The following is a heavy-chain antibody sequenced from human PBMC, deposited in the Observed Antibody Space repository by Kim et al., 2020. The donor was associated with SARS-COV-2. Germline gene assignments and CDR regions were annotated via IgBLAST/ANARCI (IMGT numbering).Heavy chain of an antibody. CDR2: IYSGGSST. Sequence: GGSLRLSCAASGFTFSSYAMSWVRQAPGKGLEWVSVIYSGGSSTYYADSVKGRFTISRDNSKNTLYLQMNSLRAEDKAVYYCALGRQWLGTDPHKFDCWGQGTLVTVSS. J-gene: IGHJ4*02. V-gene: IGHV3-23*03. D-gene: IGHD6-19*01. CDR1: GFTFSSYA. CDR3: ALGRQWLGTDPHKFDC.